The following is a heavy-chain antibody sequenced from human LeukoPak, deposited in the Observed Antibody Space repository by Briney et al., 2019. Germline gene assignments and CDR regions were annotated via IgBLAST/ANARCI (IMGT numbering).Heavy chain of an antibody. D-gene: IGHD3-3*01. J-gene: IGHJ4*02. CDR2: IKSKTDGGTT. Sequence: PGGSLRLSCAASGFTFSSYAMSWVRQAPGKGLEWVGRIKSKTDGGTTDYAAPVKGRFTISRDDSKNTLYLQMNSLKTEDTAVYYCTTVLQTISDHFWGQGTLVTVSS. V-gene: IGHV3-15*01. CDR3: TTVLQTISDHF. CDR1: GFTFSSYA.